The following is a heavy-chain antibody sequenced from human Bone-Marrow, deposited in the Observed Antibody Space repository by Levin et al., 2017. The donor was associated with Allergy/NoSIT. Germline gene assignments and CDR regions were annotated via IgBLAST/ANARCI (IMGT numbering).Heavy chain of an antibody. D-gene: IGHD2-15*01. CDR2: ISWNSGSI. V-gene: IGHV3-9*01. CDR3: AKGGVYCSGGSCYYYYYYGMDV. Sequence: SLKISCAASGFTFDDYAMHWVRQAPGKGLEWVSGISWNSGSIGYADSVKGRFTISRDNAKNSLYLQMNSLRAEDTALYYCAKGGVYCSGGSCYYYYYYGMDVWGQGTTVTVSS. J-gene: IGHJ6*02. CDR1: GFTFDDYA.